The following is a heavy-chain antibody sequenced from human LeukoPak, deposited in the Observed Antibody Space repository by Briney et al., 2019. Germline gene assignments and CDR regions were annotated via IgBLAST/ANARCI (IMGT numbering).Heavy chain of an antibody. Sequence: GGSLRLSCAASGFTVSSNYMSWVRQAPGKGLEWVSVIYSGGSTYYADSVKGRFTISRDNSKNTLYLQMNSLRAEDTAVYYCARADEDTAMVRFDYWGQGTLVTVSS. V-gene: IGHV3-53*01. D-gene: IGHD5-18*01. J-gene: IGHJ4*02. CDR3: ARADEDTAMVRFDY. CDR2: IYSGGST. CDR1: GFTVSSNY.